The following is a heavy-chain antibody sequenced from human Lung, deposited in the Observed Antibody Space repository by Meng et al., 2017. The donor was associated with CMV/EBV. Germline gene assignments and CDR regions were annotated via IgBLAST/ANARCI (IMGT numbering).Heavy chain of an antibody. CDR3: AKDLKAYGDYYFDY. V-gene: IGHV3-30*18. CDR1: GFTFSIFG. D-gene: IGHD4-17*01. Sequence: ASGFTFSIFGLHWVRRAPGKGLECLAVISNDGGNKHYADSVKGRFTISRDNSKNTLNLQMNSLRPEDTSVYYCAKDLKAYGDYYFDYWGQGILVTVSS. CDR2: ISNDGGNK. J-gene: IGHJ4*02.